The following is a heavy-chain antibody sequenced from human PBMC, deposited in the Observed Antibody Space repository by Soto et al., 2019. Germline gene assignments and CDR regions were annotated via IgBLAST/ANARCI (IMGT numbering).Heavy chain of an antibody. J-gene: IGHJ6*02. CDR3: ARTSFGPWLYGMDV. CDR1: GGSISSGGYS. V-gene: IGHV4-30-2*01. CDR2: IYHSRST. D-gene: IGHD3-10*01. Sequence: QLQLQESGSGLVKPSQTLSLTCAVSGGSISSGGYSWSWIRQPPGKGLEWIGYIYHSRSTYYNPSLLCRVTIAVDRSKHQFSLKLSSVTAADTAVYYCARTSFGPWLYGMDVWGQGTTVTVSS.